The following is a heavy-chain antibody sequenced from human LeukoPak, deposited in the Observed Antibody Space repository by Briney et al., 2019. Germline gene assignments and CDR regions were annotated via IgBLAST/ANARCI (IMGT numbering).Heavy chain of an antibody. CDR1: GFTFSSYA. V-gene: IGHV3-23*01. D-gene: IGHD3-10*01. Sequence: GGSLRLSCAASGFTFSSYAMSWVRQAPGKGLEWVSSISGSGGSTYYADSVKGRFTISRDNSKTTLYLQMNSLRAEDTAVYYCAREWDEFGFGELFFGSYWGQGTLVTVSS. CDR3: AREWDEFGFGELFFGSY. J-gene: IGHJ4*02. CDR2: ISGSGGST.